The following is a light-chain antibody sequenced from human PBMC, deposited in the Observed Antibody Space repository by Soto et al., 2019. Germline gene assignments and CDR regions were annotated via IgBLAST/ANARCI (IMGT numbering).Light chain of an antibody. CDR2: DAS. J-gene: IGKJ1*01. CDR1: QDIASS. V-gene: IGKV1-13*02. CDR3: QQCNTFWT. Sequence: IQMTQSPSTLSASVGDRVTITCRASQDIASSLAWYQQQPGRPPKLLIYDASILQTGVPSRFRGSGSGTDFTLTISGLQPDDFATYYCQQCNTFWTFGQGTKVDIK.